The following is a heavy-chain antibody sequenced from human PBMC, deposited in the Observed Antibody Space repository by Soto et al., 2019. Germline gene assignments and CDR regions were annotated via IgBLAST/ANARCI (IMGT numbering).Heavy chain of an antibody. D-gene: IGHD7-27*01. Sequence: EVQLVESGGDLVQPGGSLRLSCAASGFTFRTYWMTWVRQLPGKGLEWVAHIRPDGSEAAYVDSVRGRFTISRDNDKNSLHWHMSSLRVEDTAVYYCAREGWGSLLDHWGLGTLVTVSS. CDR1: GFTFRTYW. CDR3: AREGWGSLLDH. J-gene: IGHJ4*02. CDR2: IRPDGSEA. V-gene: IGHV3-7*04.